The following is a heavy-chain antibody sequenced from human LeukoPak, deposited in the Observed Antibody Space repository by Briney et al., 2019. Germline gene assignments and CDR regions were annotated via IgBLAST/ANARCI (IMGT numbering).Heavy chain of an antibody. CDR2: ISAYNGNT. Sequence: ASVKVSCKASGYTFTSYGISWVRQAPGQGLEWMGWISAYNGNTNYAQKLQGRVTMTTDTSTSTAYMELRSLRSDDTAVYYCARSVGKQQLVPRDYYYYYMDVWGKGATVTVSS. D-gene: IGHD6-13*01. CDR3: ARSVGKQQLVPRDYYYYYMDV. CDR1: GYTFTSYG. J-gene: IGHJ6*03. V-gene: IGHV1-18*01.